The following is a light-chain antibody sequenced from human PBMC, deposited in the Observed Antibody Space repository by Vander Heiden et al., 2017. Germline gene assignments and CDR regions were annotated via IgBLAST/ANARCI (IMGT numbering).Light chain of an antibody. Sequence: YEVTQPPSLSVPPGQPATIPFPGRELPSKYPFWYQQRPRQPPVLVMCQTVKRPSGIPGRFSGSSSGNTATLTISETQATEEADYYCQAWDRSTAVFGGGTKLTVL. CDR3: QAWDRSTAV. CDR2: QTV. CDR1: ELPSKY. V-gene: IGLV3-1*01. J-gene: IGLJ2*01.